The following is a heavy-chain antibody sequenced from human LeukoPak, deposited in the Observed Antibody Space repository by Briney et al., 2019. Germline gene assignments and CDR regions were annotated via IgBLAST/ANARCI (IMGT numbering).Heavy chain of an antibody. CDR2: IYGGGTT. D-gene: IGHD5-18*01. CDR3: ARDRVETAMGPQFRTYYYYGMDV. CDR1: GFTVSSNY. V-gene: IGHV3-66*01. J-gene: IGHJ6*02. Sequence: GGSPRLSCAASGFTVSSNYMTWVRQAPGKGLEWVSVIYGGGTTYYADSMKGKFTISRDNSKNTLYLQMNSLRVEDTAVYYCARDRVETAMGPQFRTYYYYGMDVWGQGTTVTVSS.